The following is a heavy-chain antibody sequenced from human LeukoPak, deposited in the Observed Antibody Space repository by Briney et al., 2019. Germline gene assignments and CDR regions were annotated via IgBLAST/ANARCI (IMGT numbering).Heavy chain of an antibody. V-gene: IGHV4-4*07. CDR1: GGSISYYY. Sequence: SDTLSLTCTVSGGSISYYYWTWIRQPAGKGLEWIGRINTSGSTNYNPSLRSRVTMSVDTSKNQFSLKLSSVTAADTAVYYCARGGRDTNNEREYDHWGQGTLVTVSS. D-gene: IGHD1/OR15-1a*01. J-gene: IGHJ4*02. CDR3: ARGGRDTNNEREYDH. CDR2: INTSGST.